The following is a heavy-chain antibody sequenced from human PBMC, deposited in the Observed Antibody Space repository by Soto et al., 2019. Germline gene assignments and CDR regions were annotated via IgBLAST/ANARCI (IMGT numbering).Heavy chain of an antibody. CDR2: IYHSGNT. J-gene: IGHJ4*02. D-gene: IGHD6-25*01. Sequence: SVPRSVTCRVADDSSSRGSSCGWNRKHPGKGLEWIGSIYHSGNTDYIPSLKSRVSISLDTSKNHFSLELTSVTAADTSVYYCARVKLAGSGGFDYWGLGTLVTVSS. CDR1: DDSSSRGSS. CDR3: ARVKLAGSGGFDY. V-gene: IGHV4-38-2*02.